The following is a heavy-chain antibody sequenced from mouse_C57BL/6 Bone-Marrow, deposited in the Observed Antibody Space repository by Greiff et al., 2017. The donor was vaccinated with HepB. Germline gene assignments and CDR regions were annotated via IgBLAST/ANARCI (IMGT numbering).Heavy chain of an antibody. CDR1: GFTFSSYA. CDR3: ARDPGSRDFDY. CDR2: ISDGGSYT. D-gene: IGHD1-1*01. Sequence: EVKLMESGGGLVKPGGSLKLSCAASGFTFSSYAMSWVRQTPEKRLEWVATISDGGSYTYYPDNVKGRFTISRDNAKNNLYLQMSHLKSEDTAMYYCARDPGSRDFDYWGQGTTLTVSS. J-gene: IGHJ2*01. V-gene: IGHV5-4*01.